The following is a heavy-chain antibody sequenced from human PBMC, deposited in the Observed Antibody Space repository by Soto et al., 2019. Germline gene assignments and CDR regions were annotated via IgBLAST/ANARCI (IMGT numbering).Heavy chain of an antibody. J-gene: IGHJ5*02. D-gene: IGHD6-19*01. V-gene: IGHV4-4*07. CDR3: AREAGPDRWFDP. Sequence: ETLSLTCTVSGASISSYFWTWIRQPAGKGLDWIGRISTSGTTNYNPSLKSRVTMSVDTSKNHFSLNLSSVTAADTAVYYCAREAGPDRWFDPWGQGTLVTVSS. CDR2: ISTSGTT. CDR1: GASISSYF.